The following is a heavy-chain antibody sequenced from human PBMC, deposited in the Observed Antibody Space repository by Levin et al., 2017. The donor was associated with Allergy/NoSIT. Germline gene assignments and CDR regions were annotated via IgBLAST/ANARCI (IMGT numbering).Heavy chain of an antibody. D-gene: IGHD3/OR15-3a*01. CDR3: ARERQGDNDLRHLDY. V-gene: IGHV4-61*03. Sequence: SETLSLTCTVSGGSVTSGNYFWTWIRQPPGKGLEWIGHMSSSGRTNYNPSLKSRVTILVDTSKNHFSLKLSSVTAADTAVYYCARERQGDNDLRHLDYWGQGTLVTVSS. CDR2: MSSSGRT. J-gene: IGHJ4*02. CDR1: GGSVTSGNYF.